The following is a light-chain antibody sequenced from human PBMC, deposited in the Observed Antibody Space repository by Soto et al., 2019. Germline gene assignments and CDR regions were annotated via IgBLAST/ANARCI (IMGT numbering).Light chain of an antibody. Sequence: QSALTQPASVSGSPGQSITISCTGTSSDVGSYNLVSWYQQHADKAPKLMIYDVSKRPSGISNRFSGSKSGSTASLTISGLQAEDEADYYCCSDAGSTTSWVFGGGTKLTVL. J-gene: IGLJ3*02. CDR1: SSDVGSYNL. V-gene: IGLV2-23*02. CDR3: CSDAGSTTSWV. CDR2: DVS.